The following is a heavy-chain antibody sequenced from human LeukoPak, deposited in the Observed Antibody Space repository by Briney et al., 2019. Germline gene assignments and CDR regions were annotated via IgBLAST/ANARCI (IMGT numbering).Heavy chain of an antibody. CDR3: ARGSTNRALDY. Sequence: SETLCLTCAVYGGSFSGYYWSWIRQPPGKGLEWIAEINHSGSTNYNPSLKSRVTISVDTSKNQFSLKLSSMTAADTAVYYCARGSTNRALDYWGQGTQVTVSS. CDR2: INHSGST. J-gene: IGHJ4*02. D-gene: IGHD1-14*01. V-gene: IGHV4-34*01. CDR1: GGSFSGYY.